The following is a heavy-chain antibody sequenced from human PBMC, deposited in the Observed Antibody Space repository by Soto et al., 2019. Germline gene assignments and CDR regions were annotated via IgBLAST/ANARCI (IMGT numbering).Heavy chain of an antibody. Sequence: GSLRLSCAASGFTFSSYGMHWVRQAPGKGLEWVAVIWYDGSNKYYADSVKGRFTISRDNSKNTLYLQMNSLRAEDTAVYYCARGDLGELLLSESLGERTLVIVSS. CDR3: ARGDLGELLLSES. V-gene: IGHV3-33*01. D-gene: IGHD3-10*01. J-gene: IGHJ5*02. CDR2: IWYDGSNK. CDR1: GFTFSSYG.